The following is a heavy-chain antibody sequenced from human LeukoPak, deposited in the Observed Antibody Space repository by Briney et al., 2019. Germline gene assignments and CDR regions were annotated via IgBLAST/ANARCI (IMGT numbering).Heavy chain of an antibody. D-gene: IGHD1-26*01. CDR2: INNSGST. J-gene: IGHJ4*02. CDR1: GGSFSGYY. CDR3: AREDLSGSYYSG. V-gene: IGHV4-34*01. Sequence: PSGTLSLTCAVYGGSFSGYYWNWIRQPPGKGLEWIGEINNSGSTNYNPSLKSRVTISRDTSKNQFSLKLSSVTAADTAVYYCAREDLSGSYYSGWGQGTLVTVSS.